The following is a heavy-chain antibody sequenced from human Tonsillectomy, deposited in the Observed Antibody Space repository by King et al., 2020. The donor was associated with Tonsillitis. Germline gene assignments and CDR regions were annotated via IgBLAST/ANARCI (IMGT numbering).Heavy chain of an antibody. V-gene: IGHV3-23*04. J-gene: IGHJ4*02. Sequence: VQLVESEGGLVQPGGSLRLACAASGFTFSSYGMSWVRQAPGKGLEWVSTISGSGGSTYYADSVKGRFTISRDNSKNTLFLQMNSLRAEDTAVYYCAKDLVMGATFYWGQGTLVTVSS. CDR2: ISGSGGST. CDR3: AKDLVMGATFY. D-gene: IGHD1-26*01. CDR1: GFTFSSYG.